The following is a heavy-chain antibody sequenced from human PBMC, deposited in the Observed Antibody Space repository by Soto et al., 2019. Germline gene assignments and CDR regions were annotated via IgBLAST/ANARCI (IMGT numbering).Heavy chain of an antibody. D-gene: IGHD3-10*01. V-gene: IGHV4-34*01. Sequence: SETLSLTCAVYGGSFSGYYWSWIRQPPGKGLEWIGEINHSGSTNYNPSLKSRVTISVDTSKNQFSLKLSSVTAADTAVYYCARSAFLWPDVWGQGTTVTVSS. CDR3: ARSAFLWPDV. CDR2: INHSGST. CDR1: GGSFSGYY. J-gene: IGHJ6*02.